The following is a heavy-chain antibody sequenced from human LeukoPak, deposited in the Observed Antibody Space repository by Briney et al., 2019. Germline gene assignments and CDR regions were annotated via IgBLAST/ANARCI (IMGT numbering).Heavy chain of an antibody. J-gene: IGHJ6*03. CDR2: IYSGGST. V-gene: IGHV3-53*01. Sequence: GGSLRLSCAASGFTVSSNYMSWVRQAPGKGLEWVSVIYSGGSTYYADSVKGRFTISRDNSKNTLYLQMNSLRAEDTAVYYCARYSWSYYYMDVRGKGTTVTISS. D-gene: IGHD3-3*01. CDR3: ARYSWSYYYMDV. CDR1: GFTVSSNY.